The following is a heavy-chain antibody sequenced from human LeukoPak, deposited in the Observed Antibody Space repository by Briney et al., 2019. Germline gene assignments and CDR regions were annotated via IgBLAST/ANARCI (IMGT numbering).Heavy chain of an antibody. Sequence: GGSLRLSCAASGFMVGHKYMSWVRQAPGKGLEWLSIIYAGGNTYSADSVKGRFTISRDNAKNSLFLQMNSLRADDTAVYHCARQETSSYNGAFDIWGQGTMVTVSS. J-gene: IGHJ3*02. V-gene: IGHV3-66*04. D-gene: IGHD1-26*01. CDR2: IYAGGNT. CDR3: ARQETSSYNGAFDI. CDR1: GFMVGHKY.